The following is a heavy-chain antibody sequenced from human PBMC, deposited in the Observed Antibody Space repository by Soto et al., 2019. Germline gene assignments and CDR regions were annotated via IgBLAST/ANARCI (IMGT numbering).Heavy chain of an antibody. J-gene: IGHJ4*02. D-gene: IGHD3-10*01. CDR2: ISSSSNYI. Sequence: GGSLRLSCAASGFTFSSYSMNWVRQAPGKGLEWVSSISSSSNYIYYADSVKGRFTISRDNAKNSLYLQMNSLRAEDTAVYYCAKEGGLLWFGELLPYFDYWGQGTLVTVSS. CDR1: GFTFSSYS. CDR3: AKEGGLLWFGELLPYFDY. V-gene: IGHV3-21*01.